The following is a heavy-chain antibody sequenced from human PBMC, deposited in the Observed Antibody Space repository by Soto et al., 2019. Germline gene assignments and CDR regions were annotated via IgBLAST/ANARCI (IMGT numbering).Heavy chain of an antibody. CDR2: FSPMFGTA. Sequence: QVQLVQSGAEVKQYGSSVKVSCKASGGTFSRYAISWVRPAPGQGLEWMGGFSPMFGTANYAQRFQGSVTITADESTSTAYMELSSLRSDDTAVYYCAKTLWLAVAGPGRFDLWGRGTLVTVSS. CDR3: AKTLWLAVAGPGRFDL. D-gene: IGHD6-19*01. V-gene: IGHV1-69*12. J-gene: IGHJ2*01. CDR1: GGTFSRYA.